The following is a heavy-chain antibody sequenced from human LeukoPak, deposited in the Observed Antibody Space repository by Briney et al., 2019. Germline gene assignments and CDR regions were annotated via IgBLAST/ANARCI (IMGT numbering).Heavy chain of an antibody. CDR3: ARANSRTIDY. CDR2: IYPIGST. J-gene: IGHJ4*02. D-gene: IGHD3-3*01. V-gene: IGHV4-59*01. Sequence: PSETLSLTCTVSADSISIYYWSWIRQAPGRGLEWIGYIYPIGSTNYNPSLKSRVTMSVDTSKNQFSLKLSSVTAADTAVYYCARANSRTIDYWGQGTLVTVSS. CDR1: ADSISIYY.